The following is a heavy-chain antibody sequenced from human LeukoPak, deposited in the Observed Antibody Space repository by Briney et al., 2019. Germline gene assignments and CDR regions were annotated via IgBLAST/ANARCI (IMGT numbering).Heavy chain of an antibody. CDR2: VSYDGSNK. D-gene: IGHD1-26*01. Sequence: PGGSLRLSCAASGFTFSSYAMHWVRQAPGKGLEWVAVVSYDGSNKYYADSVKGRFTISRDNSKNTLYLQMNSLRAEDTAVYYCARGGTREGSWELLPSYFDYWGQGTLVTVSS. J-gene: IGHJ4*02. CDR1: GFTFSSYA. CDR3: ARGGTREGSWELLPSYFDY. V-gene: IGHV3-30*04.